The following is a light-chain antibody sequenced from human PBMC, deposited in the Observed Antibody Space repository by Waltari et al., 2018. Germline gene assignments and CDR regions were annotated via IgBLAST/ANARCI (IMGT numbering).Light chain of an antibody. CDR3: CSYAGSGTWV. V-gene: IGLV2-11*01. CDR1: TTDLGSYNY. CDR2: DVT. J-gene: IGLJ3*02. Sequence: SALTQPRSVSGSPGQSVTISCTGTTTDLGSYNYVSWYQQHPGKAPKLIILDVTKRPSGVPDRLSGSKSGNTASLTISGLRAEDEGHYYCCSYAGSGTWVFGGGTKLTVL.